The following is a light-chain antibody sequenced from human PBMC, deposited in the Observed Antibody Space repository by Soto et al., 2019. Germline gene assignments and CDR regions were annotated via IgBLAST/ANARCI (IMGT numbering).Light chain of an antibody. V-gene: IGLV2-11*01. CDR1: SSDVGGYDY. CDR2: DVS. J-gene: IGLJ1*01. Sequence: QSALTQPRSVSGSPGQSVTISCTGSSSDVGGYDYVSWYQQHPGKAPKLIIYDVSKRPSGVPYRFSGSKSGNTASLTISGLQAEDEADYYCCSFAGTYTYVFGTGTQLTVL. CDR3: CSFAGTYTYV.